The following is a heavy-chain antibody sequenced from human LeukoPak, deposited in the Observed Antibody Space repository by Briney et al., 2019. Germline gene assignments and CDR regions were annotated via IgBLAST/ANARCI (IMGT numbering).Heavy chain of an antibody. Sequence: PSETLSLTCADYGGSFSGYYWSWIRQPPGKGLEWIGEINHSGSTNYNPSLKSRVTISVDTSKNQFSLKLSSVTAADTAVYYCARGALRGWYFDLWGRGTLVTVSS. CDR3: ARGALRGWYFDL. J-gene: IGHJ2*01. D-gene: IGHD4-17*01. V-gene: IGHV4-34*01. CDR2: INHSGST. CDR1: GGSFSGYY.